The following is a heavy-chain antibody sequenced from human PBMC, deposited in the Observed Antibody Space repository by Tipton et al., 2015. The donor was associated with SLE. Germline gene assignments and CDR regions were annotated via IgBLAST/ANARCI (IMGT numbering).Heavy chain of an antibody. V-gene: IGHV3-72*01. Sequence: SLRLSCAASGFTLSDHYVDWVRQAPGKGLEWVGRSRDKAKSYTTDYAASVKGRFTISRDDSKNSLYLQMNSLKTEDTAVYYCVGVVIATNYFDYWGQGTLVTASS. CDR1: GFTLSDHY. CDR2: SRDKAKSYTT. D-gene: IGHD2-21*01. CDR3: VGVVIATNYFDY. J-gene: IGHJ4*02.